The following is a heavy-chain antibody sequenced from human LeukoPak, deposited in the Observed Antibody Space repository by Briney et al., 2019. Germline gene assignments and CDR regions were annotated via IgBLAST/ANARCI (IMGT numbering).Heavy chain of an antibody. V-gene: IGHV1-46*03. J-gene: IGHJ4*02. D-gene: IGHD4-11*01. Sequence: ASVKVSCKASGYTFTSYYMHWVRQAPGQGLEWMGIINPSGGSTSYAQKFQGRVTMTRDTSTSTVYMELCSLRSEDTAVYYCARVGSTVKVVDYWGQGTLVTVSS. CDR1: GYTFTSYY. CDR3: ARVGSTVKVVDY. CDR2: INPSGGST.